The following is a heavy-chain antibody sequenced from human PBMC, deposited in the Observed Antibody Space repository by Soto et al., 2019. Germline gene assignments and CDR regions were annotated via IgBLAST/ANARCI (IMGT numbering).Heavy chain of an antibody. V-gene: IGHV4-31*02. CDR3: ARVSDYYDSSGFDY. Sequence: SETLALTWTVSGGSISSAGYYWSWILQHREKGLELIGYIYYSGSTYYNPSLKSRVTISVDTSKNQFSLKLSSVTAADTAVYYCARVSDYYDSSGFDYWGQGTLVTVSS. CDR2: IYYSGST. D-gene: IGHD3-22*01. J-gene: IGHJ4*02. CDR1: GGSISSAGYY.